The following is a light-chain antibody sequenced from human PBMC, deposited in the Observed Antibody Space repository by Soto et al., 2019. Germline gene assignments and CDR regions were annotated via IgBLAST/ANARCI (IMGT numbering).Light chain of an antibody. Sequence: QSVLTQPASVSGPPGQSITISCTGTSSDVGGYGSVSWYQQHPGKAPKLMIYEVSSRPSGASNRFSGSKSGNTASLTISGLQAEDDADYYCSSYTSSGTYVFGTGTKVTVL. CDR3: SSYTSSGTYV. CDR1: SSDVGGYGS. J-gene: IGLJ1*01. CDR2: EVS. V-gene: IGLV2-14*01.